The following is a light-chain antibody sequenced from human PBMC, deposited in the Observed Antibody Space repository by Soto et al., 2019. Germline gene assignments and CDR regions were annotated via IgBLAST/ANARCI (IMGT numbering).Light chain of an antibody. CDR1: SSDVGGYNY. Sequence: QSALTQPASVSGSPGQSITISCTGTSSDVGGYNYVSWYQQHPGKAPKVMIYDVNNRPSGVSNRFSGCTSGNTAALTISGLQPEDEADYYCSSSSSSSTLVVFGGGTKVTVL. J-gene: IGLJ2*01. V-gene: IGLV2-14*03. CDR3: SSSSSSSTLVV. CDR2: DVN.